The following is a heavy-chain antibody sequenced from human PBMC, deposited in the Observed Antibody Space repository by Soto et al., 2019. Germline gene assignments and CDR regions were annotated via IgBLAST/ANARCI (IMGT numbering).Heavy chain of an antibody. CDR1: GYTLTELS. CDR3: ATDPKGRPKFLYYYYGMDV. J-gene: IGHJ6*02. V-gene: IGHV1-24*01. CDR2: FDPEDGET. Sequence: ASVRVSCKVSGYTLTELSMHWVRQAPGKGLEWVGGFDPEDGETIYAQKFQGRVTMTEDTSTDTAYMELSSLRSEDTAVYYCATDPKGRPKFLYYYYGMDVWG.